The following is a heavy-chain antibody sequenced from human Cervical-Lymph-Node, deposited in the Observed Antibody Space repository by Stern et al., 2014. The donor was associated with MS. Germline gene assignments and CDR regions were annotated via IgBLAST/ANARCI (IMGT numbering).Heavy chain of an antibody. Sequence: QVTLKESGPALVKPTQTLTLTCTFSGFSLSTSGLGVGWIRQPPGEALEWLAYIYWEYQKRLSSSLKRRLTITKDTSKNQVFLTLPNVAPVNTATYYCAPRPAGPFDYGGQGPLATVPP. J-gene: IGHJ4*02. CDR3: APRPAGPFDY. CDR1: GFSLSTSGLG. CDR2: IYWEYQK. V-gene: IGHV2-5*02.